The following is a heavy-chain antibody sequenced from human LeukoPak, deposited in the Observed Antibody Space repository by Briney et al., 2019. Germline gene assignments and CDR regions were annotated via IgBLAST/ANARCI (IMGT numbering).Heavy chain of an antibody. CDR1: GGTFSSYA. J-gene: IGHJ4*02. D-gene: IGHD2-21*01. CDR2: ISAYNGNT. V-gene: IGHV1-18*01. CDR3: ARDQVGIALAY. Sequence: GASVKVSCKASGGTFSSYAISWVRQAPGQGLEWMGWISAYNGNTNYAQKLQGRVTMTTDTSASTAYMELRSLRSDDTAVYYCARDQVGIALAYWGQGTLVTVSS.